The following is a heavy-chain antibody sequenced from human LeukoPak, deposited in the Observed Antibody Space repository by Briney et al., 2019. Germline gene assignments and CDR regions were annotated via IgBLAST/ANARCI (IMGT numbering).Heavy chain of an antibody. Sequence: DPGGSLRLSCAASGLTFSSYAMSWVRQAPGKGLEWVSAISGSGGSTYYADSVKGRFTISRDNSKNTLYLQMNSLRAEDTAVYYCAKDPRGISSSWYNWFDPWGQGTLVTVSS. D-gene: IGHD6-13*01. CDR1: GLTFSSYA. CDR3: AKDPRGISSSWYNWFDP. J-gene: IGHJ5*02. CDR2: ISGSGGST. V-gene: IGHV3-23*01.